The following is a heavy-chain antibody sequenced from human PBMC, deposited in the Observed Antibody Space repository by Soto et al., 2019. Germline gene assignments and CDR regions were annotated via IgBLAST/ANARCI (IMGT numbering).Heavy chain of an antibody. J-gene: IGHJ4*02. CDR2: IYYSGST. CDR3: ATIPEKYSSSY. Sequence: LETLSLTCTVSGGSISSYYWSWIRQPPGKGLEWIGYIYYSGSTNYNPSLKSRVTISVDTSKNQFSLKLSSVTAADTAVYYCATIPEKYSSSYWGQGTLVTVSS. V-gene: IGHV4-59*08. D-gene: IGHD6-6*01. CDR1: GGSISSYY.